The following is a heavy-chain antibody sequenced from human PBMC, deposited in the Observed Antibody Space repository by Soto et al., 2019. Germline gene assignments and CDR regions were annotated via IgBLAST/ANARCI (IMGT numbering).Heavy chain of an antibody. CDR3: TRDGVTIFGVVITYYYGMAV. CDR2: IRSKANSYAT. J-gene: IGHJ6*02. V-gene: IGHV3-73*02. CDR1: GFTFSGSA. Sequence: EVQLVESGGGLVQPGGSLKLSCAASGFTFSGSAMHWVRQASGKGLEWVGRIRSKANSYATAYAASVKGRFTISRDDSKNTAYLQMNSLKTEDTAVYYCTRDGVTIFGVVITYYYGMAVWGQGTTVTVSS. D-gene: IGHD3-3*01.